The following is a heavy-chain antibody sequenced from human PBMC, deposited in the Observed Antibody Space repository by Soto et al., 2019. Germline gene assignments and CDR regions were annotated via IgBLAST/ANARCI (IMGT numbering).Heavy chain of an antibody. J-gene: IGHJ4*02. CDR3: ARDPSIIAAHFDY. V-gene: IGHV3-48*03. Sequence: PGGSLRLSCAASGFTFSSYEMNWVRQAPGKGLEWVSYISSSGSTIYYADSVKGRFTISRDNAKNSLYLQMNSLRAEDTAVYYCARDPSIIAAHFDYWGQGTLVTVSS. CDR2: ISSSGSTI. CDR1: GFTFSSYE. D-gene: IGHD6-6*01.